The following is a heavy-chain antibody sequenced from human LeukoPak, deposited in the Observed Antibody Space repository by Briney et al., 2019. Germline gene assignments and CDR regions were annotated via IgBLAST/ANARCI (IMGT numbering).Heavy chain of an antibody. CDR3: ATQRASGNDY. CDR1: GFTFSSYG. CDR2: IKSKTDGGTT. D-gene: IGHD3-10*01. J-gene: IGHJ4*02. Sequence: GGSLRLSCAASGFTFSSYGMHWVRQAPGKGLEWVGRIKSKTDGGTTDYAAPVKGRFTISRDDSKSTLYLQMNSLKTEDTGVYYCATQRASGNDYWGQGTLVTVSS. V-gene: IGHV3-15*01.